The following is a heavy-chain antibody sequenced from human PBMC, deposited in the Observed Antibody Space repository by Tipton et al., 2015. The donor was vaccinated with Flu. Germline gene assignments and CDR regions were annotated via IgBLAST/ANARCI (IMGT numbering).Heavy chain of an antibody. J-gene: IGHJ4*02. Sequence: QSGAEVKKPGESLKISCKGSGYSFTSYWIGWVRQMPGKGLEWMGIIYPGDSDTRYSPSFQGQVTISADKSISTAYLQWSSLKASDTAMYYCATLPFYSGYDWGAFDYWGQGTLVTVSS. CDR1: GYSFTSYW. CDR2: IYPGDSDT. D-gene: IGHD5-12*01. CDR3: ATLPFYSGYDWGAFDY. V-gene: IGHV5-51*01.